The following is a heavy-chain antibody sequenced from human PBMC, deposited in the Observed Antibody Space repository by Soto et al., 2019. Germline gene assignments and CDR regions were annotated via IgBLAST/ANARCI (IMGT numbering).Heavy chain of an antibody. CDR2: INPTSANT. J-gene: IGHJ5*02. Sequence: GASVKVSCKASGYTFNNYDINCVRQATGQGLEWMGWINPTSANTGYAQKFQGRVTITRDTSTSTSYMELSSLTSEDTAVYYCARVTTTFVWFDPWGQGTLVPVSS. D-gene: IGHD3-22*01. V-gene: IGHV1-8*01. CDR3: ARVTTTFVWFDP. CDR1: GYTFNNYD.